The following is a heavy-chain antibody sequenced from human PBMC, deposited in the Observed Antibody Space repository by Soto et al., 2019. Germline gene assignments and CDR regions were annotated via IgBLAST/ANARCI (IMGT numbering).Heavy chain of an antibody. CDR2: TYYRSKWYI. Sequence: QVPLQQSGPGLVKPSQTLSLTCDISGDSVSSNSAAWNWIRQTASRGLECLGRTYYRSKWYINYAVTVKSRITVNPDTSKNQCSLQLNSVTPEDTAVYYCARGSWDDVTGHYYMDVWGKGTTVTVSS. CDR1: GDSVSSNSAA. D-gene: IGHD1-1*01. CDR3: ARGSWDDVTGHYYMDV. J-gene: IGHJ6*03. V-gene: IGHV6-1*01.